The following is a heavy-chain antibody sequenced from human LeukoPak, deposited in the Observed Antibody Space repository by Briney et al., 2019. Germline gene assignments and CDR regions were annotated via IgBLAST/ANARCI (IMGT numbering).Heavy chain of an antibody. V-gene: IGHV4-34*01. CDR3: ARRNVLRYFDWWPFDAFDI. Sequence: PSETLSLTCAVYGGSFSGYYWSWIRQPPGKGLEWIGEINHSGSTNYNPSLKSRVTISVDTSKNQFSLKLSSVTAADTAVYYCARRNVLRYFDWWPFDAFDIWGQGTMVTVSS. J-gene: IGHJ3*02. CDR1: GGSFSGYY. D-gene: IGHD3-9*01. CDR2: INHSGST.